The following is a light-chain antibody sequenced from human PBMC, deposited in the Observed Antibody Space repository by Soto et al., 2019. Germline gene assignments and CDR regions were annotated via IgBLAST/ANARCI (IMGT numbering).Light chain of an antibody. V-gene: IGKV3-11*01. CDR2: DAS. Sequence: IVLTQSPGTLSLSPGERVTLSCRASQSVSSSYLAWYHQKPGQAPRLLIYDASNRATGIPARFSGSESGTDFTLTISSLEPEDFAVYYCQQRSNWPPITFGQGTRLEIK. CDR1: QSVSSSY. CDR3: QQRSNWPPIT. J-gene: IGKJ5*01.